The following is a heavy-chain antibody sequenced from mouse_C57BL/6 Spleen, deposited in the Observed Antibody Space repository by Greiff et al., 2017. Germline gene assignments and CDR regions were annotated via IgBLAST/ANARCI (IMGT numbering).Heavy chain of an antibody. CDR2: IDPANGNT. D-gene: IGHD2-3*01. CDR3: ARRGYDGYYLYFDV. J-gene: IGHJ1*03. Sequence: VQLQQSVAELVRPGASVKLSCTASGFNIKNTYMHWVKQRPEQGLEWIGRIDPANGNTKYAPKFPGKATITADPSSNPAYLQLSSLTSEDTAISYCARRGYDGYYLYFDVWGTGTTVTVSS. V-gene: IGHV14-3*01. CDR1: GFNIKNTY.